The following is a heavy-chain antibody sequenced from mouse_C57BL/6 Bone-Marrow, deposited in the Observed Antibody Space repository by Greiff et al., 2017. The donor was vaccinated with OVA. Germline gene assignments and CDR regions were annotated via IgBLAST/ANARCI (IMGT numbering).Heavy chain of an antibody. CDR2: ISSGSSTI. J-gene: IGHJ3*01. CDR3: ARRATVVATFAY. CDR1: GFTFSDYG. V-gene: IGHV5-17*01. Sequence: EVQLQQSGGGLVKPGGSLKLSCAASGFTFSDYGMHWVRQAPEKGLEWVAYISSGSSTIYYADTVKGRFTISRDNAKNTLFLQMTSLRSEDTAMYYCARRATVVATFAYWGQGTLVTVSA. D-gene: IGHD1-1*01.